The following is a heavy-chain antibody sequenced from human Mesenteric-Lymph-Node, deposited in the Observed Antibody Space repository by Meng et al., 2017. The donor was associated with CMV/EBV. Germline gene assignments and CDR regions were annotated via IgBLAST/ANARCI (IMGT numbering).Heavy chain of an antibody. J-gene: IGHJ4*02. CDR3: ASHDYDFWSGYPPGVY. D-gene: IGHD3-3*01. V-gene: IGHV3-48*04. Sequence: GESLKISCVGSGFTFRDYSLHWVRQAPGKGLEWLSYISSSGFTIYYADSVKGRFTMSRDIAKNSLYLQMNSLRAENTALYYCASHDYDFWSGYPPGVYWGQGTLVTVSS. CDR1: GFTFRDYS. CDR2: ISSSGFTI.